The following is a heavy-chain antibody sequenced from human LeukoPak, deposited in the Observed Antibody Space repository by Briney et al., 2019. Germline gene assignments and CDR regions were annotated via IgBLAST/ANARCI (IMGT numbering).Heavy chain of an antibody. Sequence: GGSLRLSCAASGFAFSNSWMSWVRQAPGRGLEWVANINHEGGVIHYVDSVKGRFTISRDNAKDSLYLQMNSLRAEDTAVYYCATYINWVAGDVWGQGTTVTVSS. J-gene: IGHJ6*02. CDR1: GFAFSNSW. V-gene: IGHV3-7*03. CDR3: ATYINWVAGDV. D-gene: IGHD1-1*01. CDR2: INHEGGVI.